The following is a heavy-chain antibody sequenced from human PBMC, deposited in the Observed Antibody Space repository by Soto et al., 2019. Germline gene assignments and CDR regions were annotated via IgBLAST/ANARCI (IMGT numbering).Heavy chain of an antibody. D-gene: IGHD6-19*01. CDR1: GFTFSSYG. Sequence: QVQLVESGGGVVQPGRSVRLSCAASGFTFSSYGMHWVRQAPGKGLEWVAVIWYDGSNKYYADFVKGRFTISRDNSKNTMYLQMNSLRAEDTAVYYCARDGSGWYSCDYWGQGTLVTVSS. CDR3: ARDGSGWYSCDY. CDR2: IWYDGSNK. V-gene: IGHV3-33*01. J-gene: IGHJ4*02.